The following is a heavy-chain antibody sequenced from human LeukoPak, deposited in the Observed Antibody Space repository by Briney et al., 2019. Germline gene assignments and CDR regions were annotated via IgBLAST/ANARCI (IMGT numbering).Heavy chain of an antibody. D-gene: IGHD3-22*01. Sequence: GGSLRLSCTASGFTFGDYAMSWFRQAPGKGLEWGGFIRSKAYGGTTEYAASVKGRFTISRDDSKSIAYLQMNSLKTEDTAVYYCTRDRLGYYDPLFDYWGQGTLVTVSS. CDR1: GFTFGDYA. CDR2: IRSKAYGGTT. CDR3: TRDRLGYYDPLFDY. V-gene: IGHV3-49*03. J-gene: IGHJ4*02.